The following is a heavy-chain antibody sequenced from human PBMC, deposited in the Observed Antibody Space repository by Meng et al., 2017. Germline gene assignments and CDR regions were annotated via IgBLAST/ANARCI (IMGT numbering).Heavy chain of an antibody. CDR3: ARGDIVVVVAATSPRSAFDI. CDR2: IKQDGSEK. D-gene: IGHD2-15*01. Sequence: GESLKISCAAPGFTFSSYGMHWVRQAPGKGLEWVANIKQDGSEKYYVDSVKGRFTISRDNAKNSLYLQMNSLRAEDTAVYYCARGDIVVVVAATSPRSAFDIWGQGTMVTVSS. J-gene: IGHJ3*02. V-gene: IGHV3-7*04. CDR1: GFTFSSYG.